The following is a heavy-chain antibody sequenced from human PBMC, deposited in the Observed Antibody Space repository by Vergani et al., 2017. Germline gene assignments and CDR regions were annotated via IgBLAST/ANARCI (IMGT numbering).Heavy chain of an antibody. Sequence: QVQVVQSGAEVKRSGASVKVSCKTSGYTFSNYYMHWVRPAPGQGLEWMGIINPSGGHTNYAQKFQGRVTMTRDTSTSTVYMELSSLRSEDTAIYYCARDDYGIVTGYRYWGQGTLVTVSA. CDR2: INPSGGHT. CDR3: ARDDYGIVTGYRY. J-gene: IGHJ4*02. V-gene: IGHV1-46*03. CDR1: GYTFSNYY. D-gene: IGHD3-9*01.